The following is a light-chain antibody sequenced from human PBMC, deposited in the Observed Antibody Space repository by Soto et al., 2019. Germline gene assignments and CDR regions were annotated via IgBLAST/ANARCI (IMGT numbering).Light chain of an antibody. CDR3: LLYYSGTRV. V-gene: IGLV7-46*01. Sequence: QAVVTQEPSLTVSPGGTVTLTCGSSTGAVTSVHYPYWFQQKPGQAPRTLIYETASKQSWTPARFSGSLLGGKAALTLSCAQPEDEAEYYCLLYYSGTRVFGGGTKLTVL. CDR1: TGAVTSVHY. J-gene: IGLJ2*01. CDR2: ETA.